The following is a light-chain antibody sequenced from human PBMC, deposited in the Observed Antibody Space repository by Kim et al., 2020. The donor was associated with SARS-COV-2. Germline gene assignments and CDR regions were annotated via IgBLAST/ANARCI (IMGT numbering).Light chain of an antibody. CDR2: HDT. J-gene: IGLJ1*01. Sequence: VYPGQPASISCSGDKLGDKYCCWYQQTPGQSPVLVIYHDTKRPSGIPRRFSGSKSGNIATLTIGGTQAMDEADYYCQAWDSGITYVFGTGTKVTVL. CDR3: QAWDSGITYV. V-gene: IGLV3-1*01. CDR1: KLGDKY.